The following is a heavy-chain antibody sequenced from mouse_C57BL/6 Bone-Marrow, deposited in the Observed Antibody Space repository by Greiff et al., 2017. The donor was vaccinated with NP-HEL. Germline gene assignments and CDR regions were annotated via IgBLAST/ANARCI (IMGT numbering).Heavy chain of an antibody. D-gene: IGHD1-1*01. CDR2: INPNTGGT. Sequence: VQLQQSGPELVKPGASVKISCKASGYSFTGYYMNWVKQSPEKSLEWIGEINPNTGGTTYNQKFKAKATLTVDKSSSTAYMQLKSLTSEDSAVYYCARGYYGSSYRFDDWGQGTTLTVSS. V-gene: IGHV1-42*01. J-gene: IGHJ2*01. CDR3: ARGYYGSSYRFDD. CDR1: GYSFTGYY.